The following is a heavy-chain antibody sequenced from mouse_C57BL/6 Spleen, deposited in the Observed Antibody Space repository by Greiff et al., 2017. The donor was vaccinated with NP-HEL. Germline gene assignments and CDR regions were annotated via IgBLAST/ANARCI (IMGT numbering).Heavy chain of an antibody. V-gene: IGHV3-6*01. D-gene: IGHD1-1*01. Sequence: DVKLQESGPGLVKPSQSLSLTCSVTGYSITSGYYWNWIRQFPGNKLEWMGYISYDGSNNYNPSLKNRISITRDTSKNQFFLKLNSVTTEDTATYYCARENGSSSYWYFDVWGTGTTVTVSS. CDR2: ISYDGSN. CDR1: GYSITSGYY. J-gene: IGHJ1*03. CDR3: ARENGSSSYWYFDV.